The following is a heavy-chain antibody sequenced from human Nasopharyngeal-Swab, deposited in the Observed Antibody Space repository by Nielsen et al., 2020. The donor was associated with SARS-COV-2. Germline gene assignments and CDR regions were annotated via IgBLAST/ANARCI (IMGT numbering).Heavy chain of an antibody. CDR2: INTNTGNP. D-gene: IGHD6-13*01. CDR1: GYTFTSYA. J-gene: IGHJ5*02. CDR3: ARGPSPYSSSWYDWFDP. V-gene: IGHV7-4-1*02. Sequence: ASVKVSCKASGYTFTSYAMNWVRQAPGQGLEWMGWINTNTGNPTSAQGFTGRFVFSLDTSVSTAYLQISSLKAEDTAVYYCARGPSPYSSSWYDWFDPWGHGTLVTVSS.